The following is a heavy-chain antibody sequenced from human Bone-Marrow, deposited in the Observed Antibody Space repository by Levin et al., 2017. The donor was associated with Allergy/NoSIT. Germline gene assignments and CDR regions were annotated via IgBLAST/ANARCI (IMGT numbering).Heavy chain of an antibody. CDR2: ITGSGSTI. J-gene: IGHJ4*02. CDR3: ARGEYSIVPAAIEVGY. CDR1: GFTFSDYY. Sequence: PWGSLRLSCAASGFTFSDYYMSWIRQAPGKGLEWISYITGSGSTIYYADSVRGRFTISRDNAKNSLYLQMNSLRAEDTAVYYCARGEYSIVPAAIEVGYWGQGTLVTVSS. D-gene: IGHD2-2*02. V-gene: IGHV3-11*01.